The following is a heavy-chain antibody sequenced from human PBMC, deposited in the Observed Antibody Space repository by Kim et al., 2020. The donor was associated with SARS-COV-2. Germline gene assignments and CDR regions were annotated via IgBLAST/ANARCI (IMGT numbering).Heavy chain of an antibody. J-gene: IGHJ4*02. CDR3: TTDSGTLDY. D-gene: IGHD1-1*01. CDR2: TH. Sequence: THDYAAPVKGRFTISRDDSKNTLDLQMNSPKTEDTAVYYCTTDSGTLDYWGQGTLVTVSS. V-gene: IGHV3-15*01.